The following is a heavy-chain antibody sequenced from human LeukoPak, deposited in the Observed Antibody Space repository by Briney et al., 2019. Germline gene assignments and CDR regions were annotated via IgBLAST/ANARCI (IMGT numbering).Heavy chain of an antibody. J-gene: IGHJ6*03. CDR1: GGTFSSYA. CDR2: IIPIFGTA. Sequence: SVKVSCKASGGTFSSYAISWVRQAPGQGLEWMGGIIPIFGTANYAQKFQGRVTITTDKSTSTAYMELSSLRSEDTAVYYCARDTFWGMIGSMDVWGKGTTVTVSS. CDR3: ARDTFWGMIGSMDV. D-gene: IGHD2-8*01. V-gene: IGHV1-69*05.